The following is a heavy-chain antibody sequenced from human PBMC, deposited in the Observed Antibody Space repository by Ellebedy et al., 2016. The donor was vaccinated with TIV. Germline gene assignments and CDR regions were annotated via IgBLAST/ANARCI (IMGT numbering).Heavy chain of an antibody. V-gene: IGHV3-7*03. CDR3: AKAPLEWLLYPLY. J-gene: IGHJ4*02. CDR2: IKQDGSAQ. D-gene: IGHD3-3*01. Sequence: GGSLRLSCAASGFTFSNYWMTWVRQAPGKGLEWVANIKQDGSAQFYVDSVKGRFTISRDNAKNLLFLQMNSLRAEDTAVYYCAKAPLEWLLYPLYWGQGTLITVSS. CDR1: GFTFSNYW.